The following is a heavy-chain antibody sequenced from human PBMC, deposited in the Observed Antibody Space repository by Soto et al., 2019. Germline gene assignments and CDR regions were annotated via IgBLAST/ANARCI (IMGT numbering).Heavy chain of an antibody. CDR1: GGSISSGGYY. V-gene: IGHV4-31*03. CDR3: ARDSTVTKYFDY. CDR2: IYYSGST. D-gene: IGHD4-17*01. Sequence: QVQLQESGPGLVKPSQTLSLTCTVSGGSISSGGYYWSWIRQHPGKGLAWIGYIYYSGSTYYNPSLKSRVTISVDTSKNQFSLKLSSVTAADTAVYYCARDSTVTKYFDYWGQGTLVTVSS. J-gene: IGHJ4*02.